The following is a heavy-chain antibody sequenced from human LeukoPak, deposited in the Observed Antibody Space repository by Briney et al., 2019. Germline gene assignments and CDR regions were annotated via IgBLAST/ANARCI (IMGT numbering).Heavy chain of an antibody. CDR1: GYTFTGYY. CDR2: INPNSGGT. J-gene: IGHJ6*03. V-gene: IGHV1-2*02. D-gene: IGHD2-2*02. CDR3: ARAKIFGNIPPYRAV. Sequence: ASVKVSCKASGYTFTGYYMHWVRQAPGQGLEWMGWINPNSGGTNYAQKFQGRVTMTRDTSISTAYMELSRLRSDDTAVYYCARAKIFGNIPPYRAVWGKGPRATIPS.